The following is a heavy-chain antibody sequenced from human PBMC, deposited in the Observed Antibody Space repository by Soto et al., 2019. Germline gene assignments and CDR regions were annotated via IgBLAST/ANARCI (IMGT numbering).Heavy chain of an antibody. D-gene: IGHD6-19*01. CDR1: GFTFSSYA. CDR3: ARDRKAVADYFDY. V-gene: IGHV3-30-3*01. Sequence: QVQLVESGGGVVQPGRSLRLSCAASGFTFSSYAMHWVRQAPGKGLEWVAVISYDGSNKYYADSVKGRFTISRDNSKNTLYLQMNSLRAEDTAVYYCARDRKAVADYFDYWGQGTLVTVSS. J-gene: IGHJ4*02. CDR2: ISYDGSNK.